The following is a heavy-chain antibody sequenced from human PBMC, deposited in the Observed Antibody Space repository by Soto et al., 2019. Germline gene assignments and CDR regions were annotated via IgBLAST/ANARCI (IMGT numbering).Heavy chain of an antibody. CDR2: ISGSGRIT. V-gene: IGHV3-23*01. D-gene: IGHD2-15*01. CDR1: GFSFGCYA. J-gene: IGHJ4*02. Sequence: GGSLRLSCVASGFSFGCYAMSWVRQSPGKGFEWVSTISGSGRITNYADLVKGRFTTSKDTSTNTLYLHMSSLTADDTAVYYCVKERIELWLIDYWGQGTLVTVSS. CDR3: VKERIELWLIDY.